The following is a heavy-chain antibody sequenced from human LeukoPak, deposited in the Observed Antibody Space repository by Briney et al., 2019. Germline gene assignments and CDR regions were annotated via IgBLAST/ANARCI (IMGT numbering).Heavy chain of an antibody. CDR1: GFTFRSYA. CDR2: ISADGDST. CDR3: AKRRYCTSSTCHGFDY. Sequence: PGGSLRLSCAASGFTFRSYAMNWVRQAPGKGLEWVSAISADGDSTYYADSVKGRFTISRDNSKNTLYLQMSSLRPGDTAVYYCAKRRYCTSSTCHGFDYWGQGTLVTVSS. D-gene: IGHD2-2*01. J-gene: IGHJ4*02. V-gene: IGHV3-23*01.